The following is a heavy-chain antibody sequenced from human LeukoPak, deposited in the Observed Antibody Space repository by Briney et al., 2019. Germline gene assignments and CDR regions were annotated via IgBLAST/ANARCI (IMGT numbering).Heavy chain of an antibody. CDR3: ARSDYDYVWGSYRYRYYFDY. Sequence: SETLSLTCAVYGGSLSGYYWSWIRQPPGKGLEWIGEINHSGSTNYNPSLKSRVTISVDTSKNQFSLKLSSVTAADTAVYYCARSDYDYVWGSYRYRYYFDYWGQGTLVTVSS. V-gene: IGHV4-34*01. CDR2: INHSGST. D-gene: IGHD3-16*02. J-gene: IGHJ4*02. CDR1: GGSLSGYY.